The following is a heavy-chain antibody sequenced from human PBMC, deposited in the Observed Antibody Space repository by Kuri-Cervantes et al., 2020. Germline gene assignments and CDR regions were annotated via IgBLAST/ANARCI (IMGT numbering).Heavy chain of an antibody. CDR3: ARGGGLGYCTGGVCYTDYYYYMDV. CDR2: MNPNSGNT. Sequence: ASVKVSCKASGYTFTSYDINWVRQATGQGLEWMGWMNPNSGNTGYAQKFQGRVTMTRNTSISTAYMELSSLRSEDTAVYYCARGGGLGYCTGGVCYTDYYYYMDVWGKGTTVTVSS. CDR1: GYTFTSYD. D-gene: IGHD2-8*02. J-gene: IGHJ6*03. V-gene: IGHV1-8*01.